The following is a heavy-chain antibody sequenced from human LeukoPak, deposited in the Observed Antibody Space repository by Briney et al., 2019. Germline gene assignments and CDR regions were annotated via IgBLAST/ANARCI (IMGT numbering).Heavy chain of an antibody. Sequence: PGGSLRLSCAASGFTFSSYSMNWVRQAPGKGLEWVSYISSSSSTIYYADSVKGRFTISRDNAKNSLYLQMNSLRAEDTAVYYCAKDIASWSGWSDGEHYYYFDYWGQGTLVTVSS. CDR1: GFTFSSYS. V-gene: IGHV3-48*04. D-gene: IGHD3-3*01. CDR2: ISSSSSTI. J-gene: IGHJ4*02. CDR3: AKDIASWSGWSDGEHYYYFDY.